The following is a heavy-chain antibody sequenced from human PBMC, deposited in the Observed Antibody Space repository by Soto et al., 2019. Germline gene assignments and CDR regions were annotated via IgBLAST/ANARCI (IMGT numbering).Heavy chain of an antibody. CDR1: GYTFTSYA. J-gene: IGHJ5*02. CDR3: ARDHCSGGSCYSGWFDP. Sequence: SVKVSCKASGYTFTSYAMHWVRQAPGQRLEWMGWIIPIFGTANYAQKFQGRVTITTDESTSTAYMELSSLRSEDTAVYYCARDHCSGGSCYSGWFDPWGQGTLVTVSS. CDR2: IIPIFGTA. V-gene: IGHV1-69*05. D-gene: IGHD2-15*01.